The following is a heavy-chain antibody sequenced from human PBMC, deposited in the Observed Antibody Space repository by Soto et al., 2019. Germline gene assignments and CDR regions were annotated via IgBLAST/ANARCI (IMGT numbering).Heavy chain of an antibody. D-gene: IGHD3-10*01. CDR1: GYTFTSSS. V-gene: IGHV1-3*01. CDR2: INAGNGHT. J-gene: IGHJ4*02. Sequence: QVQLVQSGAEVKKPGASVKVSCKASGYTFTSSSMHWVRQAPGQRLEWMGWINAGNGHTKYSQKFQGRVTITRDTAAGTAYMELSSLSSEDTAGYFCARVVLICFGELLSFDYWGQGTLVTVFS. CDR3: ARVVLICFGELLSFDY.